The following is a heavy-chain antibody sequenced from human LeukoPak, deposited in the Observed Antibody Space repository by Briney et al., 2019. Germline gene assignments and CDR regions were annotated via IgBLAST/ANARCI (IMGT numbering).Heavy chain of an antibody. J-gene: IGHJ4*02. Sequence: GRSLRLSCAASGFTFSSYSRNWVRQAPGNGLELVSSISSSSSYIYYADSVKGRFTISRDKAKNSLYLQMNSLRAEDTAVYYCARDTSGGGYWGQGTLVTVSS. CDR3: ARDTSGGGY. CDR1: GFTFSSYS. V-gene: IGHV3-21*01. D-gene: IGHD3-16*01. CDR2: ISSSSSYI.